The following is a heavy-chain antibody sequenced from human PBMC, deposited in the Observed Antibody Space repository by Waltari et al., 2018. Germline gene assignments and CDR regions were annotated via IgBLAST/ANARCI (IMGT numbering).Heavy chain of an antibody. CDR3: ARDINPLLPAALDY. Sequence: EVQLVESGGGLVQPGGSLRLSCAASGLASCGNSIDRLRQAPGKGPEWVSYMSPSGSTIHYADSVKGRFTISRDNAKNSLFLQMNSLRDEDTAVYYCARDINPLLPAALDYWGQGTLVTVSS. J-gene: IGHJ4*02. V-gene: IGHV3-48*02. D-gene: IGHD2-2*01. CDR2: MSPSGSTI. CDR1: GLASCGNS.